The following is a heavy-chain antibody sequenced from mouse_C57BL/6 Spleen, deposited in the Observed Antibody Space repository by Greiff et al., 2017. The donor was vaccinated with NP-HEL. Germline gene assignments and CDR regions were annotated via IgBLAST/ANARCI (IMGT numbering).Heavy chain of an antibody. CDR1: GFTFSDYY. D-gene: IGHD2-4*01. CDR2: INYDGSST. Sequence: EVQRVESEGGLVQPGSSMKLSCTASGFTFSDYYMAWVRQVPEKGLEWVANINYDGSSTYYLDSLKSRFIISRDNAKNILYLQMSSLKSEDTATYYCARVHDYGYAMDYWGQGTSVTVSS. CDR3: ARVHDYGYAMDY. J-gene: IGHJ4*01. V-gene: IGHV5-16*01.